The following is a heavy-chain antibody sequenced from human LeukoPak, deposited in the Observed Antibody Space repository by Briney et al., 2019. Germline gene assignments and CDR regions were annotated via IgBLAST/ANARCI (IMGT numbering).Heavy chain of an antibody. CDR1: GGSIFSYY. Sequence: PSETLSLTCTVSGGSIFSYYWTWIRQPPGKGLEWIGYMHYSGSTNYNPSLKSRVTMSVDTSKNHFSLKLSSVTAADTAVYYCAGEGGSSWSLDCWGQGTLVTVSS. CDR2: MHYSGST. V-gene: IGHV4-59*01. CDR3: AGEGGSSWSLDC. J-gene: IGHJ4*02. D-gene: IGHD6-13*01.